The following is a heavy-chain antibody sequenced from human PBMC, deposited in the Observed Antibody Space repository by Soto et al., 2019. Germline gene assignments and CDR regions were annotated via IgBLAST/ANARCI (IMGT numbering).Heavy chain of an antibody. D-gene: IGHD3-9*01. V-gene: IGHV1-18*01. CDR2: ISAHNGNT. CDR1: GYIFTTYG. CDR3: ARGRDWDY. Sequence: QVHLVQSGAEVKKPGASVKVSCKGSGYIFTTYGITWVRQAPGQGLEWMGWISAHNGNTNYAQKLQGRVTVTRDTSTLTAYMEMRNLRSDDTAVYYCARGRDWDYWGQGALVTVSS. J-gene: IGHJ4*02.